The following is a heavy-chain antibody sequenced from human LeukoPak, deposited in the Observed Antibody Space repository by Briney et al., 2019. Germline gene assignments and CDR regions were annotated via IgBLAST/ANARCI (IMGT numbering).Heavy chain of an antibody. D-gene: IGHD4-23*01. CDR1: GFTFDTYA. CDR2: IAAGGGGI. CDR3: ARYVPPTTMATRFFDC. J-gene: IGHJ4*02. V-gene: IGHV3-23*01. Sequence: GGSLRLSCAASGFTFDTYALTWVRQAPGKGLEWVSVIAAGGGGIQYAESVKGRFIISRDNSKKTLYLQMNNLRAEDTAMYYCARYVPPTTMATRFFDCWGQGTLVTVSS.